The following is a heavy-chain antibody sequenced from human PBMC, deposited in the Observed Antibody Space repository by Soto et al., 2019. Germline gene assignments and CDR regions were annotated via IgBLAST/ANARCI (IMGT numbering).Heavy chain of an antibody. CDR1: GYTFTSYG. V-gene: IGHV1-46*01. D-gene: IGHD2-2*01. CDR3: ARLATADIVLVPAAMAPYYFDY. Sequence: ASVKVSCKASGYTFTSYGISWVRQAPGQGLEWMGIINPSGGSTSYAQKFQGRVTMTRDTSTSTVYTELSSLRSEDTAVYYCARLATADIVLVPAAMAPYYFDYWGQGTLVTVSS. CDR2: INPSGGST. J-gene: IGHJ4*02.